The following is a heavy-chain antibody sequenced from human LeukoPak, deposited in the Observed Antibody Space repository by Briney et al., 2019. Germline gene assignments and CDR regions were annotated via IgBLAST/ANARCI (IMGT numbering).Heavy chain of an antibody. CDR2: ISAYNGNT. CDR1: GYTFTSYG. V-gene: IGHV1-18*01. D-gene: IGHD6-13*01. Sequence: ASVKVSCKASGYTFTSYGISWVRQAPGQGLEWMGWISAYNGNTNYAQKLQGRVTMTTDTSTSTAYMELSSLRSEDTAVYYCARGFTGYSSSWYFWVANNWFDPWGQGTLVTVSS. J-gene: IGHJ5*02. CDR3: ARGFTGYSSSWYFWVANNWFDP.